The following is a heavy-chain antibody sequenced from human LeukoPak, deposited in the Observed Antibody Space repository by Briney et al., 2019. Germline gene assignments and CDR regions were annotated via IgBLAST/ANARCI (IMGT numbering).Heavy chain of an antibody. J-gene: IGHJ6*02. CDR3: ARGVVVPAAESYYYYGMDV. CDR1: GGSFSGYY. Sequence: SETQSLTCAVYGGSFSGYYWSWIRQPPGKGLEWIGEINHSGSTNYNPSLKSRVTISVDTSKNQFSLKLSSVTAADTAVYYCARGVVVPAAESYYYYGMDVWGQGTTVTVSS. V-gene: IGHV4-34*01. D-gene: IGHD2-2*01. CDR2: INHSGST.